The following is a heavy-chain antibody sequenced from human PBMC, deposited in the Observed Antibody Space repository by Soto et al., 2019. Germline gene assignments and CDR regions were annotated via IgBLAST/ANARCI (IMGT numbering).Heavy chain of an antibody. CDR1: GFTFSSYA. V-gene: IGHV3-23*01. Sequence: LRLSCAASGFTFSSYAMSWVRQAPGKGLEWVSAISGSGGSTYYTDSVKGRFTISRDNSKNTLYLQMNSLRAEDTAVYYCAKDLISSWLPQGWFDPWGQGTLVTSPQ. D-gene: IGHD6-19*01. J-gene: IGHJ5*02. CDR2: ISGSGGST. CDR3: AKDLISSWLPQGWFDP.